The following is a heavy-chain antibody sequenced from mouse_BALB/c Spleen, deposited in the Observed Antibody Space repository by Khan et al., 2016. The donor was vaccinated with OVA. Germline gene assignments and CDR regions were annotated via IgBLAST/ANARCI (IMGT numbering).Heavy chain of an antibody. J-gene: IGHJ2*01. CDR2: IWAGGST. CDR1: GFSLTSHG. V-gene: IGHV2-9*02. Sequence: QVQLKQSGPGLVAPSQSLSITCTVSGFSLTSHGVHWVRQPPGKGLEWLGVIWAGGSTHYNSALMSRLSISKDSSKSQVFLKMNSLQTDDTAMYYCARNRKPDYFDYWGQGTTLTVSS. CDR3: ARNRKPDYFDY.